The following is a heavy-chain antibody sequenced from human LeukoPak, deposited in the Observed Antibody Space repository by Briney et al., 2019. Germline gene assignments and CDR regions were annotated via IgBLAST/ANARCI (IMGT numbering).Heavy chain of an antibody. V-gene: IGHV3-21*01. Sequence: GGSLRLSCAASGFTFSSYSMNWVRQAPGKGLEWVSSISSSSSYIYYADSVKGRFTISRDNAKNPLYLQMNSLRAEDTAVYYCASNDQQLVPYWGQGTLVTVSS. D-gene: IGHD6-13*01. CDR3: ASNDQQLVPY. J-gene: IGHJ4*02. CDR2: ISSSSSYI. CDR1: GFTFSSYS.